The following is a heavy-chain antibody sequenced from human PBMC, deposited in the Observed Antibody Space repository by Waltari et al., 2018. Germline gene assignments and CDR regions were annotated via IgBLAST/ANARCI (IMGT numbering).Heavy chain of an antibody. J-gene: IGHJ3*02. CDR2: IYYSGST. CDR1: GGSISSSSYY. Sequence: QLQLQESGPGLVKPSETLSLTCTVSGGSISSSSYYWGWIRQPPGKGLGWIGSIYYSGSTYYNPSLKSRVTISVDTSKNQFSLKLSSVTAADTAVYYCASRPYYDYVWGSYRYRGDAFDIWGQGTMVTVSS. D-gene: IGHD3-16*02. V-gene: IGHV4-39*01. CDR3: ASRPYYDYVWGSYRYRGDAFDI.